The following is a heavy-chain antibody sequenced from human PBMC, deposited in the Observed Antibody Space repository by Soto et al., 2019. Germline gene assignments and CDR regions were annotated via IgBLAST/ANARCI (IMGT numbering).Heavy chain of an antibody. Sequence: AGSLRLSFAASGFRFSTYSMGWVRQAPGQGLEWVSSISSGGDYTYYADSVKGGFTIFRDNAKNSLYLQMNNLRVDDSAMYYCARDDSTKSGVLWGQGTLVTVSS. CDR3: ARDDSTKSGVL. V-gene: IGHV3-21*01. CDR2: ISSGGDYT. J-gene: IGHJ1*01. D-gene: IGHD2-2*01. CDR1: GFRFSTYS.